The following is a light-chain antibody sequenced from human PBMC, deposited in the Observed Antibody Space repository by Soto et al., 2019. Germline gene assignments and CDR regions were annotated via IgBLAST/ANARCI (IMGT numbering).Light chain of an antibody. V-gene: IGKV1-39*01. J-gene: IGKJ1*01. CDR3: QQYGSSGT. CDR2: DAS. Sequence: QISTSLSASVVASDTNTFRASQSISSYLNWYQQKPGKAPKLLIYDASSLQRGVPSRFSGSGSGTDFTLTISRLEPEDFAVYYCQQYGSSGTFGQGTKVDIK. CDR1: QSISSY.